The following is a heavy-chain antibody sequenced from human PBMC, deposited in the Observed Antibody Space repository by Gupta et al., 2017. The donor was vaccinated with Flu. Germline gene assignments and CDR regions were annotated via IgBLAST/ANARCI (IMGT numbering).Heavy chain of an antibody. D-gene: IGHD1-20*01. CDR1: GFPFSAFC. CDR2: RKQDGSEK. V-gene: IGHV3-7*01. J-gene: IGHJ4*02. Sequence: EVQQVESGGDLVQPRGHLRLSCASSGFPFSAFCLRWVRGAPGKGLEWAANRKQDGSEKYLVDSVKGRCTISRDNAKNSVFLRMNSLGAENTALYYCARHPHLYNWSQARIDNWGQGTLVTVAS. CDR3: ARHPHLYNWSQARIDN.